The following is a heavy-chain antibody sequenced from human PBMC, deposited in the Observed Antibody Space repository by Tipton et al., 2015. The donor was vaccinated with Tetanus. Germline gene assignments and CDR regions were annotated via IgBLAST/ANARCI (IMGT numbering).Heavy chain of an antibody. J-gene: IGHJ6*02. D-gene: IGHD2-2*01. Sequence: WVRQAPGKGLGWIGSIHYSGSTYYKPSLKSRVTISVDTSKNQFSLKLSSVTAADTAVYYCARHVHGFGALLTPAATHYYYGMDVWGQGTTVTVSS. CDR2: IHYSGST. CDR3: ARHVHGFGALLTPAATHYYYGMDV. V-gene: IGHV4-39*01.